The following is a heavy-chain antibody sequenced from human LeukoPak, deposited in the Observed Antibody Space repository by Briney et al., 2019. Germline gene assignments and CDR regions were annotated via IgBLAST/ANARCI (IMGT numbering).Heavy chain of an antibody. J-gene: IGHJ4*02. CDR1: GFTFSSYG. CDR2: ISYDGRNK. CDR3: ARGLNYYDSSGYYTDFDY. V-gene: IGHV3-30*03. Sequence: GRSLRLSCAASGFTFSSYGMHWVRQAPGKGLEWVAVISYDGRNKYFADSVKGRFTISRDNARNSLYLQMNSLRAEDTAVYYCARGLNYYDSSGYYTDFDYWGQGTLVTVSS. D-gene: IGHD3-22*01.